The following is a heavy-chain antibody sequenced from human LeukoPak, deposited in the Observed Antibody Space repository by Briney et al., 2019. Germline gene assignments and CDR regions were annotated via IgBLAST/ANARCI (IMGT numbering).Heavy chain of an antibody. CDR1: AASFSGYY. CDR3: ARNWKGSCSGGSCYLGRYYYMDV. D-gene: IGHD2-15*01. Sequence: SATLSLTCAVDAASFSGYYWGWIRQPPGEGLGWVVVINLGGRTNSNPSLNRRATISVDTSKNPFSLKLSSVSAAHTAVYYCARNWKGSCSGGSCYLGRYYYMDVWGKGTTVTVS. V-gene: IGHV4-34*01. CDR2: INLGGRT. J-gene: IGHJ6*03.